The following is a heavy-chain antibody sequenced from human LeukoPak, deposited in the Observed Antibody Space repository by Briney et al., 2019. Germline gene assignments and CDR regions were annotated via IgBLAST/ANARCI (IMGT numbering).Heavy chain of an antibody. CDR3: ARRSGVAVAGAFDY. CDR2: SGADT. J-gene: IGHJ4*02. Sequence: SGADTNYAASVRGRFIVSRDRSRNTLYLQMNSLRAEDTAVYFCARRSGVAVAGAFDYWGQGTLVTVSS. V-gene: IGHV3-23*01. D-gene: IGHD6-19*01.